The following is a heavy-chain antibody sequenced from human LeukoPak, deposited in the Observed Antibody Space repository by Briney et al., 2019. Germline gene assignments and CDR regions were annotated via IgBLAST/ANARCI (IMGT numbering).Heavy chain of an antibody. CDR2: INAGNGNT. CDR3: ARDLGVRTAAPAYYYYGMDV. CDR1: GYSFTSYW. J-gene: IGHJ6*02. V-gene: IGHV1-3*01. Sequence: PGESLKISCKGSGYSFTSYWIAWVRQMPGKGLEWMGWINAGNGNTKYSQKFQGRVTITRDTSASTAYMELSSLRSEDTAVYYCARDLGVRTAAPAYYYYGMDVWGQGTTVTVSS. D-gene: IGHD3-10*01.